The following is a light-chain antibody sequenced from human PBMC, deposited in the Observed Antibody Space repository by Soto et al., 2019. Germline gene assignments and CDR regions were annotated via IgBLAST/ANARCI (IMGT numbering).Light chain of an antibody. J-gene: IGLJ3*02. CDR1: SSNIGSNT. Sequence: QSVLTQPPSASGTPGQRVTISCSGSSSNIGSNTVNWYQQLPGTAPKLLIYSNNQRPSGVPYRFSGSRSGTSASLAISGLQSEDEGDYYCAAWDDSLNGRGVFGGGTQLTVL. CDR2: SNN. V-gene: IGLV1-44*01. CDR3: AAWDDSLNGRGV.